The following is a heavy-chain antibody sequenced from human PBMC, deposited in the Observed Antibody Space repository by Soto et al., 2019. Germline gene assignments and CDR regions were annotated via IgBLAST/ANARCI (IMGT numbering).Heavy chain of an antibody. CDR2: IIPIFGTA. CDR3: ARDRGQHHAEI. V-gene: IGHV1-69*01. Sequence: VQLLESGGGLVQPGGSLRLSCAASGFTFSSYAISWVRQAPGQGLEWMGGIIPIFGTANYAQKFQGRVTITADESTSTAYMELSSLRSEDTAVYYCARDRGQHHAEIWGQGTMVTVSS. CDR1: GFTFSSYA. D-gene: IGHD3-10*01. J-gene: IGHJ3*02.